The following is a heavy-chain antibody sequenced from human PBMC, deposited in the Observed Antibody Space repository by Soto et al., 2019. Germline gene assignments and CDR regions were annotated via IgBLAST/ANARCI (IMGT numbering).Heavy chain of an antibody. D-gene: IGHD2-15*01. Sequence: QLQLQESGSGLVKPSQTLSLTCAVSGGSISNGVYSCSWIRQPPGKGLEWIGYIYHSGSTYYNPYLKRRDTISVDRSKNQFSLKLGSVIAADTAVYYCARGGGWTFDYWGQGTLVTVSS. CDR1: GGSISNGVYS. CDR3: ARGGGWTFDY. CDR2: IYHSGST. J-gene: IGHJ4*02. V-gene: IGHV4-30-2*01.